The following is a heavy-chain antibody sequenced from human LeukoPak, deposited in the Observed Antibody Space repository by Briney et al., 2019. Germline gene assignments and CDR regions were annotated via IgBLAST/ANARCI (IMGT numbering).Heavy chain of an antibody. D-gene: IGHD2/OR15-2a*01. J-gene: IGHJ4*02. CDR2: ISGGGGST. CDR3: AKDRHFFASRTYGVDY. V-gene: IGHV3-23*01. Sequence: AGGSLRLSCAASGFTFSSYAMSWVRQAPGKGLEWVSIISGGGGSTSYADSVRGRFTISRDSSKNTLYLQMHSLRAEDTAVYYCAKDRHFFASRTYGVDYWGQGTLVTVSS. CDR1: GFTFSSYA.